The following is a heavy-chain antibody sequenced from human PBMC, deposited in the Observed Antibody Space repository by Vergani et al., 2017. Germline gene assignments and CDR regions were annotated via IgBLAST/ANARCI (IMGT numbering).Heavy chain of an antibody. J-gene: IGHJ4*02. V-gene: IGHV1-18*01. Sequence: QVQLVQSGAEVRKPGASVKVSCKASGYTFTSYGISWVRQAPGQGLEWMGWISAYNGNTNYAQKLQGRVTMTTDTSTSTAYMELRSLRSDDTAVYYCAKDGPKGDIVATIPYFDYWGQGTLVTVSS. CDR3: AKDGPKGDIVATIPYFDY. CDR1: GYTFTSYG. CDR2: ISAYNGNT. D-gene: IGHD5-12*01.